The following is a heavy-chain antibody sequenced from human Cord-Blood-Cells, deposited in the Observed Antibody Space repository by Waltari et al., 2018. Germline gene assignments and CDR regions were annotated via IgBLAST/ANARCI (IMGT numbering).Heavy chain of an antibody. J-gene: IGHJ3*02. V-gene: IGHV4-59*11. CDR3: ARGSSGSYYAFDI. CDR2: IYYSGST. CDR1: GGALSSHY. D-gene: IGHD1-26*01. Sequence: QVQLQESGPGLVKPSETLSLTCTVSGGALSSHYLSWIRQPPGKGLEWIGYIYYSGSTNYNPSLKSRVTISVDTSKNQFSLKLSSVTAADTAVYYCARGSSGSYYAFDIWGQGTMVTVSS.